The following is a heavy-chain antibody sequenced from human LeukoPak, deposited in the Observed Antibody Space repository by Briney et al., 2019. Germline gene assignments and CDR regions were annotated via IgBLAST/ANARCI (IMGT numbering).Heavy chain of an antibody. CDR1: GFTFSSYD. J-gene: IGHJ3*02. CDR2: IGTAGDT. CDR3: ARGYSSGWYDGRAFDI. Sequence: PGGSLRLSCAASGFTFSSYDMHWARQATGKGLEWVSAIGTAGDTYYPGSVKGRYTISRENAKNSLYLQMNSLRAGDTAVYYCARGYSSGWYDGRAFDIWGQGTMVTVSS. D-gene: IGHD6-19*01. V-gene: IGHV3-13*04.